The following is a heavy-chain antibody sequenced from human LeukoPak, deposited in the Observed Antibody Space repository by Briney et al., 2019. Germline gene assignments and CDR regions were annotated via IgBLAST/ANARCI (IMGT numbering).Heavy chain of an antibody. D-gene: IGHD3-10*01. J-gene: IGHJ4*02. Sequence: ASVKVSCKASGYTFTSYDINWVRQATGQGLEWMGWMNPNSGNTGYAQKFQGRVTMTRNTSISTAYMELSSLRSGDTAVYYCARARITMVRGVIQYYFDYWGQGTLVTVSS. V-gene: IGHV1-8*01. CDR3: ARARITMVRGVIQYYFDY. CDR2: MNPNSGNT. CDR1: GYTFTSYD.